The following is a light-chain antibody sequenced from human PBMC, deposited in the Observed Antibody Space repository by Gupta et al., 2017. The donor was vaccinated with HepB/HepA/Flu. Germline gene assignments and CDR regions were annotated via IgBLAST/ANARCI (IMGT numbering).Light chain of an antibody. J-gene: IGLJ3*02. CDR3: VLYMRSGIWV. V-gene: IGLV8-61*01. CDR1: SGSVPTNYY. Sequence: QTVVTQEPSFSVSPGGTVTLTCGLSSGSVPTNYYPSWYQQTPGQAPRTLIYNTNTPFSGVPDRFSGSILGNKAALTITGAQADDECDYYCVLYMRSGIWVFGGGTKLTVL. CDR2: NTN.